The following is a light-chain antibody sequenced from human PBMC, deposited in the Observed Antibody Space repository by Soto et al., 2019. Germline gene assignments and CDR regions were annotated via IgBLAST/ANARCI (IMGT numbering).Light chain of an antibody. Sequence: QSVLTQPRSVSGAPGQRVTISCTGSSSNIGAGYDVHWYQQLPGTAPKLLIYGNTNRPSGVPDRFSGSKSGTSASLAITGLQAEDETDYYCQSYDRSLSGWVFGGGTKLTV. CDR3: QSYDRSLSGWV. CDR1: SSNIGAGYD. J-gene: IGLJ3*02. V-gene: IGLV1-40*01. CDR2: GNT.